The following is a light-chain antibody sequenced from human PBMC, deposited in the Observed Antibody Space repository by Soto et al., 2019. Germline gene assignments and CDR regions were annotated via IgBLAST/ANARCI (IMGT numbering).Light chain of an antibody. J-gene: IGLJ2*01. CDR3: ATWADSLNGVV. Sequence: QSVLTQPPSASGTPGQTITISCSGTDSDIGSHSVDWYQQFPGMTPRLLINSNDQRPSGVPDRFSGSKSGTSATLAISGLRSDDEADYYCATWADSLNGVVFGGGTKVTVL. CDR2: SND. V-gene: IGLV1-44*01. CDR1: DSDIGSHS.